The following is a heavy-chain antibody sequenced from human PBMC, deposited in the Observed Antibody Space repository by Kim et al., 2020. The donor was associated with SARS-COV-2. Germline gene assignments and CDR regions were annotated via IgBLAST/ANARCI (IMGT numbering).Heavy chain of an antibody. CDR1: GGSISSYY. J-gene: IGHJ4*02. CDR3: ARVRVLLWFGEFAD. CDR2: IYYSGST. V-gene: IGHV4-59*01. Sequence: SETLSLTCTVSGGSISSYYWSWIRQPPGKGLEWIGYIYYSGSTNYNPSLKSRVTISVDTSKNQFSLKLSSVTAADTAVYYCARVRVLLWFGEFADWGQGTLVTVSS. D-gene: IGHD3-10*01.